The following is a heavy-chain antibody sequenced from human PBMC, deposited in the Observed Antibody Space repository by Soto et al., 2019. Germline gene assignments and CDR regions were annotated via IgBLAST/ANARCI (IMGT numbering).Heavy chain of an antibody. CDR1: GGSISSYY. CDR2: IYYSGST. Sequence: QVQLQESGPGLVKPSETLSLTCTVSGGSISSYYWSWIRQPPGKGLEWIGYIYYSGSTNYNPSLKSRVTIAVDTSKYQFSLKLSSVTAADTAVYYCARTQKTYYDYVWGSYYFDYWGQGTLVTVSS. V-gene: IGHV4-59*01. CDR3: ARTQKTYYDYVWGSYYFDY. D-gene: IGHD3-16*01. J-gene: IGHJ4*02.